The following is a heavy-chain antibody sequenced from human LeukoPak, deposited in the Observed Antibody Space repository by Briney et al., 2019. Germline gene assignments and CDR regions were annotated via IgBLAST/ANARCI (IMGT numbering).Heavy chain of an antibody. CDR3: ARGSSFGSY. V-gene: IGHV3-7*01. D-gene: IGHD6-6*01. J-gene: IGHJ4*02. CDR1: GFTFDNYW. Sequence: GGSLRLSCAASGFTFDNYWMHWVRQAPGKGLEWVANIKQDDSEKYYVDSVRGRFTISRDNAKNSLYLQMNSLKVEDTAVYYCARGSSFGSYWGQGTLVTVSS. CDR2: IKQDDSEK.